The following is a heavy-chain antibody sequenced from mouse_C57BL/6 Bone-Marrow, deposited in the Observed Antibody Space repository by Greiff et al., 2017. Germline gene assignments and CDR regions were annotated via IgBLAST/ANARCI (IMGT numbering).Heavy chain of an antibody. CDR2: IYPRSGNT. CDR1: GYTFTSYG. Sequence: VKLQESGAELARPGASVKLSCKASGYTFTSYGISWVKQRTGQGLEWIGEIYPRSGNTYYNEKFKGKATLTADKSSSTAYMELRSLTSEDSAVYVCAGQAGFDYWGQGTTLTVSS. V-gene: IGHV1-81*01. CDR3: AGQAGFDY. J-gene: IGHJ2*01.